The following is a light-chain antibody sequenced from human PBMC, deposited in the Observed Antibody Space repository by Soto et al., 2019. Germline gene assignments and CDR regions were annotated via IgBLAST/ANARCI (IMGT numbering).Light chain of an antibody. V-gene: IGKV1-5*03. Sequence: DLQLTQSPSILSASVGDRVTITCRASENIYGYLAWYQQKPGEAPKLLIYWASTLVSGVPSRFTGGESGTEFTLTISDLQPDDFATYFCQQYSAYPLTFGGGTKVDIK. CDR3: QQYSAYPLT. J-gene: IGKJ4*01. CDR2: WAS. CDR1: ENIYGY.